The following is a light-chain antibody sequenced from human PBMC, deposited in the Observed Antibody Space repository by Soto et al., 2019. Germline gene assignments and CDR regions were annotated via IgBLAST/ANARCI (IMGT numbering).Light chain of an antibody. V-gene: IGKV3-11*01. J-gene: IGKJ5*01. CDR2: DAY. CDR3: QQRHMWPIA. Sequence: EVVLTQTPVTLSLAPGGRASLACRASQSFPGLLAWYQPKPVQAPRLLIYDAYNRATGIPPRFSVIGSGTDITLTISSLEPEASAVYYFQQRHMWPIAFGQGTRLEIK. CDR1: QSFPGL.